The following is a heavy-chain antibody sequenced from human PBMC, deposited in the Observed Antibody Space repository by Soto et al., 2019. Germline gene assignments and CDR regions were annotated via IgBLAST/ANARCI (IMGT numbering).Heavy chain of an antibody. J-gene: IGHJ4*02. Sequence: GESLKISCKGSGYSFTSYWISWVRQMPGKGLEWMGRIDPSDSYTNYSPSFQGHATISADKSISTAYLQWSSLKASDTAMYYCARRIFLTEGYCSGGSCYAFDYWGQGTLVTVSS. V-gene: IGHV5-10-1*01. D-gene: IGHD2-15*01. CDR1: GYSFTSYW. CDR2: IDPSDSYT. CDR3: ARRIFLTEGYCSGGSCYAFDY.